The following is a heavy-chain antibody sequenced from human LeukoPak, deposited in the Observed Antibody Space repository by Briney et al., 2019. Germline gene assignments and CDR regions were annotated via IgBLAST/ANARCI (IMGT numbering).Heavy chain of an antibody. CDR1: GYTFSIYN. D-gene: IGHD6-19*01. J-gene: IGHJ4*02. CDR3: ARDTPTVAGTDY. CDR2: INPSGGT. Sequence: ASVKVSCKASGYTFSIYNMHWVRQAPGQGLEWMGIINPSGGTSYAQKLQGRITMTRDTSTSTVYMELRSLRSDDTAVYYCARDTPTVAGTDYWGQGTLVTVSS. V-gene: IGHV1-46*01.